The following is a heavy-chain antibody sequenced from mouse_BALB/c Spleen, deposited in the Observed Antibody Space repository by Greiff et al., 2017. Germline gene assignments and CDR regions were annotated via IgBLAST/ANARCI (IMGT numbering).Heavy chain of an antibody. CDR2: INPSNGRT. J-gene: IGHJ2*01. CDR1: GYTFTSYW. Sequence: VQLQQPGAELVKPGASVKLSCKASGYTFTSYWMHWVKQRPGQGLEWIGEINPSNGRTNYNEKFKSKATLTVDKSSSTAYMQLSSLTSEDSAVYYCARRGANPYFDYWGQGTTLTVSS. CDR3: ARRGANPYFDY. V-gene: IGHV1S81*02. D-gene: IGHD3-1*01.